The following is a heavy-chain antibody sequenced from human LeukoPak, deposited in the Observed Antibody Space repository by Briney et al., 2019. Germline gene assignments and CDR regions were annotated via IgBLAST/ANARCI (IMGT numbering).Heavy chain of an antibody. Sequence: ASVKVSCKASGYTFTGYYMHWVRQAPGQGLEWMGWINPNSGGTNYAQKFQGRVTMTRDTSISTAYMELSRLRSDDMAVYYCARVGTPMVRGVELDYWGQGTLVTVSS. CDR1: GYTFTGYY. V-gene: IGHV1-2*02. J-gene: IGHJ4*02. CDR2: INPNSGGT. D-gene: IGHD3-10*01. CDR3: ARVGTPMVRGVELDY.